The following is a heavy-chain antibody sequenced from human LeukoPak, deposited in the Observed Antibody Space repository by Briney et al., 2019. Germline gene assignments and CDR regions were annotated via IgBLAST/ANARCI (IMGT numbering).Heavy chain of an antibody. D-gene: IGHD3-22*01. CDR2: ITSGGNT. Sequence: GGSLRLSCAASGFTFSSSAMSWVRQAPGPGLEWVSGITSGGNTYYADSVKGRFTVSRDNSKNTLFLQMNSLRAEDTALYYCAKAYDSSPAEYWGQGTLVTVSS. CDR3: AKAYDSSPAEY. J-gene: IGHJ4*02. V-gene: IGHV3-23*01. CDR1: GFTFSSSA.